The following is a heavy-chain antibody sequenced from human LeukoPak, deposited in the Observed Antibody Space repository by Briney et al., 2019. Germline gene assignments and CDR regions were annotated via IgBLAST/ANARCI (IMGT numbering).Heavy chain of an antibody. CDR3: ARRGRYCSSSSCYHDAFDV. J-gene: IGHJ3*01. Sequence: GASVKVSCKTSGYTFRIYSIGWVRQAPGQGPEWMGWISPYNGYTKYAQRVQGRLTLSTGTSTSIAYMELRSLTSDDTAVYYCARRGRYCSSSSCYHDAFDVWGQGTMVTVSS. CDR1: GYTFRIYS. D-gene: IGHD2-2*01. V-gene: IGHV1-18*04. CDR2: ISPYNGYT.